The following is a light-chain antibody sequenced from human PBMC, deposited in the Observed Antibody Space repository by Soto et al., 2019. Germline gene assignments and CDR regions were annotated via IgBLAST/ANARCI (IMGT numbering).Light chain of an antibody. CDR1: QSVSSSY. CDR3: QQYGSSRIT. CDR2: GAS. Sequence: EIVLTQSPGTLSLSPGERATLSCRASQSVSSSYLAWYQQKTPQAPTLLIYGASSRATGIPDRLSGSGSGTAFNIHISRMEHEDFEVYYCQQYGSSRITFGQGTRLEIK. V-gene: IGKV3-20*01. J-gene: IGKJ5*01.